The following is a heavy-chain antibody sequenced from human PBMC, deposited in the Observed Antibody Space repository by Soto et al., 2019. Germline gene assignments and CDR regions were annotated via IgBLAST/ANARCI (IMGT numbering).Heavy chain of an antibody. CDR2: ISSSSSYI. V-gene: IGHV3-21*01. D-gene: IGHD2-2*01. CDR3: ARQGALDVPAAILNWFDP. J-gene: IGHJ5*02. CDR1: GFTFSSYS. Sequence: GGSLRLSCAASGFTFSSYSMNWVRQAPGKGLEWVSSISSSSSYIYYADSVKGRFTISRDNAKNSLYLQMNSLRAEDTAVYYCARQGALDVPAAILNWFDPWGQGTLVTVSS.